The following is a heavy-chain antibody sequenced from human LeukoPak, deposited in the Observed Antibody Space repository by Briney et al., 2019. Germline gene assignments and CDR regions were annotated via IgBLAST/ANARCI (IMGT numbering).Heavy chain of an antibody. CDR2: IYDSGST. CDR1: GGSISSYY. Sequence: SETLSLTCTVSGGSISSYYWSWIRQPPGKGLEGIGNIYDSGSTNYNTSLKSRVTISVDTSKNQCSLKLSSVTAADMAVYYCARQSISGSSLSYFDYWGQGTLVNVSS. J-gene: IGHJ4*02. V-gene: IGHV4-59*01. CDR3: ARQSISGSSLSYFDY. D-gene: IGHD3-22*01.